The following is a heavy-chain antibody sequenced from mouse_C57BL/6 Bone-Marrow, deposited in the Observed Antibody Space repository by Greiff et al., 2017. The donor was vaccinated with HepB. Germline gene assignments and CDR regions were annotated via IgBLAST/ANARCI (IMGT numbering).Heavy chain of an antibody. V-gene: IGHV3-6*01. CDR3: ARGTTVPYWYFDV. J-gene: IGHJ1*03. CDR2: ISYDGSN. Sequence: EVQVVESGPGLVKPSQSLSLTCSVTGYSITSGYYWNWIRQFPGNKLEWMGYISYDGSNNYNPSLKNRISITRDTSKNQFFLKLNSVTTEDTATYYCARGTTVPYWYFDVWGTGTTVTVSS. D-gene: IGHD1-1*01. CDR1: GYSITSGYY.